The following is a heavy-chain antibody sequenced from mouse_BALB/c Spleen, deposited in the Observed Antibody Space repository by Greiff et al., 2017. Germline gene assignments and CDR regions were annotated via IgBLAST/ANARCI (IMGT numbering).Heavy chain of an antibody. Sequence: QVHVKQSGPGLVAPSQSLSITCTVSGFSLTSYGVHWVRQPPGKGLEWMGVIWAGGSTNYNSAHMSRLSNSKDNSKSQVFLKMNNLQTDDTAMYYCARRHYYGSRGWYFDVWGAGTTVTVSS. CDR3: ARRHYYGSRGWYFDV. J-gene: IGHJ1*01. V-gene: IGHV2-9*02. D-gene: IGHD1-1*01. CDR1: GFSLTSYG. CDR2: IWAGGST.